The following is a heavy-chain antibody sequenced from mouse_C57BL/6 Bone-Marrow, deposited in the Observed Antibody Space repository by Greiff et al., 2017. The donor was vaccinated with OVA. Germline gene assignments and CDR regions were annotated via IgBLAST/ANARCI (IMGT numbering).Heavy chain of an antibody. CDR1: GYTFTSYW. CDR3: TRRHYYGSSYEAWFAY. D-gene: IGHD1-1*01. Sequence: EVQLQQSGTVLARPGASVKMSCKTSGYTFTSYWMHWVKQRPGQGLEWIGAIYPGNSDTSYNQKFKGKAKLTAVTSASTAYMELSSLTNEDSAVYYCTRRHYYGSSYEAWFAYWGQGTLVTVSA. CDR2: IYPGNSDT. V-gene: IGHV1-5*01. J-gene: IGHJ3*01.